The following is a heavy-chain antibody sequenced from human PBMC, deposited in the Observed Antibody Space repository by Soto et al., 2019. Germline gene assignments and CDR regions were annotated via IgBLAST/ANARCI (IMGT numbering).Heavy chain of an antibody. J-gene: IGHJ4*02. Sequence: QVQLVESGGGVVQPGRSLRLSCAASGFTFSSYGMHWVRQAPGKGLEWVAVISYDGSNKYYADSVKGRFTISRDNSKNTLYLQMNSLRAEDTAVYYCAKDRRDGYNPVLDYWGQGTLVTVSS. CDR1: GFTFSSYG. CDR3: AKDRRDGYNPVLDY. CDR2: ISYDGSNK. V-gene: IGHV3-30*18. D-gene: IGHD5-12*01.